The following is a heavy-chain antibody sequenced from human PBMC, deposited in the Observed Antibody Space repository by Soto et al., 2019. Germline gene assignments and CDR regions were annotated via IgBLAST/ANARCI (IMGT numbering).Heavy chain of an antibody. V-gene: IGHV4-39*01. D-gene: IGHD3-3*02. J-gene: IGHJ5*02. Sequence: SETLSLTGTVSGDSIISSDFYWGWVLQPPGKGLEWIGSIFYLGSSYYNPSLKSRVTMSVDTSKNQFSLRLRSVTAADTALYFCARHSLALRKNNWFDPWGQGIMVTVSS. CDR1: GDSIISSDFY. CDR3: ARHSLALRKNNWFDP. CDR2: IFYLGSS.